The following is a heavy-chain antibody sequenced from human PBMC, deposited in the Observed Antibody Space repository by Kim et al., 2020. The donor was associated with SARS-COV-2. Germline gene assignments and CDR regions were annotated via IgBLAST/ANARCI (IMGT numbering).Heavy chain of an antibody. V-gene: IGHV1-69*04. CDR2: IVLFVDIT. Sequence: SVKVSCKTSGGTFSSYTICWVRQAPGQGLEWLGRIVLFVDITNYAQKFQGRVTITADKSTNTAYMELSSLTSEDTAVYFCARDPGGLAAGTLDNWGQGALVIVSS. CDR1: GGTFSSYT. J-gene: IGHJ4*02. CDR3: ARDPGGLAAGTLDN. D-gene: IGHD6-13*01.